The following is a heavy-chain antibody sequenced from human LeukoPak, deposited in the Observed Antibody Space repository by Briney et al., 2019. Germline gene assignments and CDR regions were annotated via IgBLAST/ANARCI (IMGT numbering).Heavy chain of an antibody. V-gene: IGHV3-23*01. CDR2: ISGSGGST. CDR1: GFTFSSYA. D-gene: IGHD2-2*02. CDR3: AKAFGGVPAAISFDY. J-gene: IGHJ4*02. Sequence: PGGSLRLSCAASGFTFSSYAMSWVRQAPGKGLEWVSAISGSGGSTYYADYVKGRFTISRDNSKNTLYLQMNSLRAEDTAVYYCAKAFGGVPAAISFDYWGQGTLVTVSS.